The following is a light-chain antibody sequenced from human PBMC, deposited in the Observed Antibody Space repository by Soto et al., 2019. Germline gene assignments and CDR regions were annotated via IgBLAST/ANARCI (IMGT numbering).Light chain of an antibody. CDR1: QSISTW. V-gene: IGKV1-5*01. Sequence: DIQMTQSPSTLSVSVGDRVTITCRASQSISTWLAWYQQKPGKAPKLLIFDASSLKSGVPSRFSGSGSGTEFTLTISSLQPDDFATYYCQQYNSYSPWTFGQGTKVEIK. CDR3: QQYNSYSPWT. CDR2: DAS. J-gene: IGKJ1*01.